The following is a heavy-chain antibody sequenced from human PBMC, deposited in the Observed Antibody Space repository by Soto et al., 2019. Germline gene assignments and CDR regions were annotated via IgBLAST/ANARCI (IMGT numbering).Heavy chain of an antibody. CDR3: AKDPRALYYYDSSGYVNDY. D-gene: IGHD3-22*01. V-gene: IGHV3-30*18. J-gene: IGHJ4*02. CDR2: ISYDGSNK. CDR1: GFTFSSYG. Sequence: GGSLRLSCAASGFTFSSYGTHWVRQAPGKGLEWVAVISYDGSNKYYADDVKGRFTISRDKSKNTLYLQMNSLRAEDTAVYYCAKDPRALYYYDSSGYVNDYWGQGTLVTVSS.